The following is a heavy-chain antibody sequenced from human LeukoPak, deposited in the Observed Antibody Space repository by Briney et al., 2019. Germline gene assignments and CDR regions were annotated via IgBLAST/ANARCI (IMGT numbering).Heavy chain of an antibody. Sequence: ASVKVSCKASGYTFTGYYMHWVRQAPGQGLEWMGWINPNSGGTNYAQKFQGRVTMTRDKSISTAYLQWSSLKASDTAMYYCARLAYEARIDYWGQGTLVTVSS. V-gene: IGHV1-2*02. CDR2: INPNSGGT. J-gene: IGHJ4*02. CDR3: ARLAYEARIDY. D-gene: IGHD3-3*01. CDR1: GYTFTGYY.